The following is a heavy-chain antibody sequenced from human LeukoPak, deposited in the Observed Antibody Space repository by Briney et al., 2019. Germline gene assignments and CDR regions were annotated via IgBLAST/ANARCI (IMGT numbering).Heavy chain of an antibody. V-gene: IGHV3-23*01. D-gene: IGHD3-22*01. J-gene: IGHJ3*02. CDR2: ISGSGST. CDR3: ATRDYYDSSGYFDAFDI. Sequence: PGGSLRLSCAASGFTFRNYAMNWVRRAPGKGLEWVSAISGSGSTYYADSVKGRFTISRDNSKNTLYLQMNSLRAEDTAVYYCATRDYYDSSGYFDAFDIWGQGTMVTVSS. CDR1: GFTFRNYA.